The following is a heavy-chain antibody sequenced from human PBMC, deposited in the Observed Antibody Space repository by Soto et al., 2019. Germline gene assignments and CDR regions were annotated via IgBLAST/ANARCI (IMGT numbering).Heavy chain of an antibody. CDR3: ARYCSSTSCYGEVYYYYMDV. CDR1: TFTFSSYA. V-gene: IGHV3-23*01. Sequence: EVQVLESGGGLVQPGGSLRLSCAASTFTFSSYAMTWVRQAPGKGLAWVSGISGSASRTYYADSVKGRFTISRDNSKNTVYLQMNSLRAEDTAIYYCARYCSSTSCYGEVYYYYMDVWGKGTTVTVSS. CDR2: ISGSASRT. D-gene: IGHD2-2*01. J-gene: IGHJ6*03.